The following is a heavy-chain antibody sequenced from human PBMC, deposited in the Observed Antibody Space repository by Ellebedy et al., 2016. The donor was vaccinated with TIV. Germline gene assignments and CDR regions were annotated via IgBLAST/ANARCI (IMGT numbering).Heavy chain of an antibody. V-gene: IGHV3-7*03. CDR2: TDHDGRVK. D-gene: IGHD3-9*01. CDR1: GFTFSINW. J-gene: IGHJ5*02. Sequence: PGGSLRLSCVTSGFTFSINWMSWVRQAAGKGLEWVANTDHDGRVKFYVDSVEGRFTISRDNAKNSLYLQRNSLSAEDTAVYYCARDDWGPAGPWGQGTLVTVSS. CDR3: ARDDWGPAGP.